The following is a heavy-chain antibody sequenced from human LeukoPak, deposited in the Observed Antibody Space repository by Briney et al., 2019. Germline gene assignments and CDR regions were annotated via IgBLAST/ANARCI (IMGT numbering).Heavy chain of an antibody. CDR1: GYTFTSYG. V-gene: IGHV1-18*01. D-gene: IGHD6-13*01. CDR3: ARVSSSSSMYGMDV. J-gene: IGHJ6*02. Sequence: ASVKVSCKASGYTFTSYGISWVRQPPGQGLEWMGWISAYNGNTNYAQKLQGRVTMTTDTSTSTAYMELRSLRSDDTAVYYCARVSSSSSMYGMDVWGQGTTVTVS. CDR2: ISAYNGNT.